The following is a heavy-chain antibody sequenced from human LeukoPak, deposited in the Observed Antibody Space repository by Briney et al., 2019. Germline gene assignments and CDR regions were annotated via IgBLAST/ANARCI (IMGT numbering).Heavy chain of an antibody. CDR3: ATLYSSSCYPQNDY. V-gene: IGHV3-53*01. D-gene: IGHD6-13*01. CDR2: IYSGGST. CDR1: GFTVSSNY. Sequence: GGSLRLSCAASGFTVSSNYMSWIRQAPGKGLEWVSVIYSGGSTYYADSVKGRFTISRDNSKNTLYLQMNSLRAEDTAVYYCATLYSSSCYPQNDYWGQGTLVTVSS. J-gene: IGHJ4*02.